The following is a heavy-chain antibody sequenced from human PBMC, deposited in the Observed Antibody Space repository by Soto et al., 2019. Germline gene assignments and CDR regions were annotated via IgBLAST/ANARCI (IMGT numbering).Heavy chain of an antibody. CDR2: INHSGST. J-gene: IGHJ6*03. Sequence: PSETLSLTCAVYGGSFSGYYWSWIRQPPGKGLEWIGEINHSGSTNYNPSLKSRVTISVDTSKNQFSLKLSSVTAADTAVYYCAREPDIVVVPAANVPYYMDVWGKGTTVTVSS. V-gene: IGHV4-34*01. CDR3: AREPDIVVVPAANVPYYMDV. CDR1: GGSFSGYY. D-gene: IGHD2-2*01.